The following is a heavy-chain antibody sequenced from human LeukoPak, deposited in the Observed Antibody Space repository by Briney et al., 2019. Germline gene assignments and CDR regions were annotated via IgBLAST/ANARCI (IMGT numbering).Heavy chain of an antibody. Sequence: PGGSLRLSCAASGFTFTSYEMNWVRQAPGKGLEWVSYISSSGSTIYYADSVKGRFTISRDNAKKSLYLQMNSLRAEDTAVYYCATASGYYHYWGQGTLVTVSS. CDR2: ISSSGSTI. CDR1: GFTFTSYE. V-gene: IGHV3-48*03. J-gene: IGHJ4*02. CDR3: ATASGYYHY. D-gene: IGHD3-22*01.